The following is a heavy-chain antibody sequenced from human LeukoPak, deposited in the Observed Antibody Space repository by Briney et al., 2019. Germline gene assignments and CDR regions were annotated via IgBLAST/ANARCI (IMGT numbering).Heavy chain of an antibody. CDR2: INPNSGGT. J-gene: IGHJ6*02. D-gene: IGHD5-18*01. CDR3: ARAGKTAMVPYYYYGMDV. CDR1: GYTFTGYY. V-gene: IGHV1-2*04. Sequence: ASVKVSCKASGYTFTGYYMHWVRQAPGQGLEWMGWINPNSGGTNYAQKFQGWVTMTRDTSISTAYMELSRLRSDDTAVYYCARAGKTAMVPYYYYGMDVWGQGTTVTVSS.